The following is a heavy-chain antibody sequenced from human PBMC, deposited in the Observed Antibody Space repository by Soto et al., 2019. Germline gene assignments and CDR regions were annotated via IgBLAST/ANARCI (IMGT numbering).Heavy chain of an antibody. CDR2: ISYDGSNK. CDR3: AREVAWTSEESMITFGGVIVQGDAFDI. V-gene: IGHV3-30-3*01. D-gene: IGHD3-16*02. CDR1: GFTFSSYA. J-gene: IGHJ3*02. Sequence: GGSLRLSCAASGFTFSSYAMHWVRQAPGKGLEWVAVISYDGSNKYYADSVKGRFTISRDNSKNTLYLQMNSLRAEDTAVYYCAREVAWTSEESMITFGGVIVQGDAFDIWGQGTMVTVSS.